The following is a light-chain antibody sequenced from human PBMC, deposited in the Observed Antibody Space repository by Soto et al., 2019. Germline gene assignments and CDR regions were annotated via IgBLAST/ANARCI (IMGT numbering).Light chain of an antibody. Sequence: QSALTQPRSVSGSPGQSVTISCTGDSSDVGGYKFVSWYQQHPGKAPKLMIYGVSKRPSGVPDRFSGSKSGNTASLTISGLQAEDEADYYCCSYAGSYTVVFGGGTKLTVL. CDR2: GVS. CDR1: SSDVGGYKF. V-gene: IGLV2-11*01. J-gene: IGLJ2*01. CDR3: CSYAGSYTVV.